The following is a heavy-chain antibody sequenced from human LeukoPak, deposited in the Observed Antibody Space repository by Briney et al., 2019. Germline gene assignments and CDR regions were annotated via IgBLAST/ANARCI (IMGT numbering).Heavy chain of an antibody. CDR2: ISWNSVSI. D-gene: IGHD5-24*01. CDR1: GFTFDDYA. J-gene: IGHJ4*02. Sequence: PGGSLRLSCAASGFTFDDYAMHWVRQAPGKGLEWVSGISWNSVSIGYEDSVKGRSTISRDNAKNSLYLQMNSLRPEDTALYYCVKDRGLRNQWLQLTYDSWGQGTLVAVSS. CDR3: VKDRGLRNQWLQLTYDS. V-gene: IGHV3-9*01.